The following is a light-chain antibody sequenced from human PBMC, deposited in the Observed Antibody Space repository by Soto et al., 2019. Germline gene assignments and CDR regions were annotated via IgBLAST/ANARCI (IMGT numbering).Light chain of an antibody. CDR1: SA. J-gene: IGKJ4*01. CDR3: QQFNNYPLT. CDR2: DAS. Sequence: LTQSPGTLSLSPGERATLSCSALAWYQQKPGKAPKLLIYDASSLESGVPSRFSGSGSGTDFTLTISSLQPEDFATYYCQQFNNYPLTFGGGTKVDNK. V-gene: IGKV1D-13*01.